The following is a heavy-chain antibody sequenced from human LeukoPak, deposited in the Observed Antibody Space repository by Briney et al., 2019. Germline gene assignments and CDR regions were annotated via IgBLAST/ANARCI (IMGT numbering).Heavy chain of an antibody. CDR1: GGSISSYY. CDR2: IYYSGST. D-gene: IGHD6-13*01. Sequence: KPSETLSLTCTVSGGSISSYYWSWIRQPPGKGLEWIGYIYYSGSTNYNPSLKSRVTISVDTSKNQFSLKLSSVTAADTAVYYCASSLGDSSSWYEGGYYFDYWGQGTLVTVSS. J-gene: IGHJ4*02. CDR3: ASSLGDSSSWYEGGYYFDY. V-gene: IGHV4-59*08.